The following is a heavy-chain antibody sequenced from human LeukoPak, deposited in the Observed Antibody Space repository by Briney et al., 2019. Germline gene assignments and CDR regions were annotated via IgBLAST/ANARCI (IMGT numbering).Heavy chain of an antibody. D-gene: IGHD3-22*01. J-gene: IGHJ5*02. CDR2: IYTSGST. V-gene: IGHV4-4*07. CDR1: GGSISSYY. Sequence: ETLSLTCTVSGGSISSYYWSWIRQPAGKGLEWIGRIYTSGSTNYNPSLKSRVTLSVDTSKNQFSLKLSSVTAAETAVYYCARDRWDSSGYYYSWFDPWGQGTLVTVSS. CDR3: ARDRWDSSGYYYSWFDP.